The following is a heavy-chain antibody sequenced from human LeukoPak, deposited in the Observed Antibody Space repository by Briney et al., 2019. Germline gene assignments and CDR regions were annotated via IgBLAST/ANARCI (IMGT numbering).Heavy chain of an antibody. CDR1: GGSISSYY. D-gene: IGHD3-22*01. J-gene: IGHJ6*03. CDR3: ARGTYYYDSSGYYYYYYYMDV. V-gene: IGHV4-59*01. CDR2: IYYSGST. Sequence: SETLSLTCTVSGGSISSYYWSWIRQPPGKGLEWIGYIYYSGSTNYNPSLKSRVTISVDTSKNQFSLKLSSVTAEDTAVYYCARGTYYYDSSGYYYYYYYMDVWGKGTTVTVSS.